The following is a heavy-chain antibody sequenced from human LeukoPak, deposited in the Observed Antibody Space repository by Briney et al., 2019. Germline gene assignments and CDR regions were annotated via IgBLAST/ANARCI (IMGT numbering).Heavy chain of an antibody. CDR1: GFTFSSYE. CDR2: ISSSSSTI. J-gene: IGHJ4*02. CDR3: ARSNRGRLRYYYSDYAGSFFDY. V-gene: IGHV3-48*01. D-gene: IGHD3-9*01. Sequence: GGSLRLSCVASGFTFSSYEMNWVRQAPGKGLEWVSYISSSSSTIYYADSVKGRFTISRDNAKNSLYLQMNSLRAEDTAVYYCARSNRGRLRYYYSDYAGSFFDYWGQGTLVTVSS.